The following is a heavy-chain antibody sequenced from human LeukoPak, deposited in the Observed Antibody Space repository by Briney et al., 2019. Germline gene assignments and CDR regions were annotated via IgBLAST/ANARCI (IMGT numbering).Heavy chain of an antibody. CDR1: GFTFSNYG. CDR3: AKVKAAAGTIYFDV. CDR2: IRYDGSNK. Sequence: PGGSLKLSCAASGFTFSNYGMHWVRQAPGKGLEWVAFIRYDGSNKYYADSVKGRFTISRDNSKNTLYLQMNSLRAEDTAVFHCAKVKAAAGTIYFDVWGKGTTVIVSS. J-gene: IGHJ6*03. V-gene: IGHV3-30*02. D-gene: IGHD6-13*01.